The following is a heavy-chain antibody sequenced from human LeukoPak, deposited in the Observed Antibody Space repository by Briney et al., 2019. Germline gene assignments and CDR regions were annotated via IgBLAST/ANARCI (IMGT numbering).Heavy chain of an antibody. V-gene: IGHV4-59*01. D-gene: IGHD2-21*02. J-gene: IGHJ4*02. CDR3: AREVVTATFDY. CDR2: IYYSGST. Sequence: PSETLSLTCTVSGGSISSYYWSWIRQPPGKGLEWIGYIYYSGSTNYNPSLKSRVTISVDTSKNQFSLKLSFVTAADSAVYYCAREVVTATFDYWGQGTLVTVFS. CDR1: GGSISSYY.